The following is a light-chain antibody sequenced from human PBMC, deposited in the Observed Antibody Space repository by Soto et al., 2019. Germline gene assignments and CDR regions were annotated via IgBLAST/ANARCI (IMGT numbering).Light chain of an antibody. J-gene: IGKJ1*01. CDR3: QQYHNWPRT. CDR2: GAS. Sequence: ESVLTQDPATLSFSAGERSTLACRASQSVSSNLAWYQQKPGQAPRLLIYGASTRATGIPARFSGSGSGTEFTPTISSLQSEDFAVYYCQQYHNWPRTFGQGTLVDI. CDR1: QSVSSN. V-gene: IGKV3-15*01.